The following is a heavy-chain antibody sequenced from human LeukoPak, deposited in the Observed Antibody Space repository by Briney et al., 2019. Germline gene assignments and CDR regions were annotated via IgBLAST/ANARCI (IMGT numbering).Heavy chain of an antibody. D-gene: IGHD1-26*01. J-gene: IGHJ5*02. V-gene: IGHV3-73*01. CDR1: GFTFSGSA. Sequence: GGSLKLSCAASGFTFSGSAIHWVRQSSGKGLEWVCQIDKKDSGYSTATAYDAWLKGRFTISRDDSLNTAYLEIKSLKTEDTALYYCTRDSGTYNWFDPWGQGTLVTVSS. CDR2: IDKKDSGYSTAT. CDR3: TRDSGTYNWFDP.